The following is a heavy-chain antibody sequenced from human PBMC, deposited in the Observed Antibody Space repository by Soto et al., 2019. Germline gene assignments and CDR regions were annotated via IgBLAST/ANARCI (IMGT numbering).Heavy chain of an antibody. CDR3: ARGVSYDFWSGYYRNYYYYGMDV. J-gene: IGHJ6*02. Sequence: QVQLQESGPGLVKPSQTLSLTCTVSGGSISSGGYYWSWIRQHPGKGLEWMGYIYYSGSTYYNPSLKSRFTISVDTSKNQFSLKRSAVTAADTAVYYCARGVSYDFWSGYYRNYYYYGMDVWGQGTTVTVSS. CDR2: IYYSGST. CDR1: GGSISSGGYY. V-gene: IGHV4-31*03. D-gene: IGHD3-3*01.